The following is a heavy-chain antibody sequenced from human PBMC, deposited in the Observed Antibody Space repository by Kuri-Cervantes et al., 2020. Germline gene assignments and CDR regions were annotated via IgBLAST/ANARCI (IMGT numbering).Heavy chain of an antibody. CDR1: GGTFSSYA. V-gene: IGHV1-69*05. D-gene: IGHD6-19*01. Sequence: SVKVSCKASGGTFSSYAISWVRQAPGQGLEWLGGIIPMFQTADYAQKFKGRVSISTDKATGTAFMEIHSLTSEDTAVYYCARAVETVVVDSGGWYSLDSWGQGTQVTVSS. J-gene: IGHJ5*01. CDR3: ARAVETVVVDSGGWYSLDS. CDR2: IIPMFQTA.